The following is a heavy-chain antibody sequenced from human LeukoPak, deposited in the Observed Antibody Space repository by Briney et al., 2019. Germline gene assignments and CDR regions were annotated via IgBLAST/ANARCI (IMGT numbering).Heavy chain of an antibody. D-gene: IGHD1-26*01. V-gene: IGHV4-4*07. CDR1: GGSISSYY. Sequence: SETLSLTCTVSGGSISSYYWSCIRQPAGKGLEWIGRIYTSGSTNYNPSLKSRVTMSVDTSKNQFSLKLSSVTAADTAVYYCAREGSKEWELPSGVWFDPWGQGTLVTVSS. CDR3: AREGSKEWELPSGVWFDP. CDR2: IYTSGST. J-gene: IGHJ5*02.